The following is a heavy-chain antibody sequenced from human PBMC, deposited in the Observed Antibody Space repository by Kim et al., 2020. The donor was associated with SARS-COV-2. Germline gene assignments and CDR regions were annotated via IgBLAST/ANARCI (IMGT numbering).Heavy chain of an antibody. D-gene: IGHD6-13*01. Sequence: DSVKGRFTITRDNSKNCLYLEMNSLRDEDTALYYCAKGSEIAAAGEINDNWGQGTLVTVSS. CDR3: AKGSEIAAAGEINDN. V-gene: IGHV3-23*01. J-gene: IGHJ4*02.